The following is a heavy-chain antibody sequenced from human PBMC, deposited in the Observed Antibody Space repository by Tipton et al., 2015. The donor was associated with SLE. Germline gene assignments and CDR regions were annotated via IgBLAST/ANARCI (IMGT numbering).Heavy chain of an antibody. D-gene: IGHD3-22*01. Sequence: LRLSCTVSGGSINNYYWSWIRQPPGKGLEWIGYIYYRGATYYDPSLKSRVTMSVDTSNNQFSLKVTSVTAADTAVYYCARHDDTTMMTNGLDVWGQGTTVTVS. J-gene: IGHJ6*02. CDR1: GGSINNYY. CDR2: IYYRGAT. CDR3: ARHDDTTMMTNGLDV. V-gene: IGHV4-59*08.